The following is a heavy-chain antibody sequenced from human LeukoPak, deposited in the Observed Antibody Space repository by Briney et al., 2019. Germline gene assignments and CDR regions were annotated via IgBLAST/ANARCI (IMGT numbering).Heavy chain of an antibody. Sequence: GGSLRLSCVVSGFTFGSYEMNWVRQAPGKGLEWVSYISSWGSTIDYLDSVKGRFTISRDNAKNSLYLQMNSLRAEDTAVYYCARVLLTGTETDYWGQGTLVTVSS. J-gene: IGHJ4*02. D-gene: IGHD3-9*01. CDR1: GFTFGSYE. CDR2: ISSWGSTI. V-gene: IGHV3-48*03. CDR3: ARVLLTGTETDY.